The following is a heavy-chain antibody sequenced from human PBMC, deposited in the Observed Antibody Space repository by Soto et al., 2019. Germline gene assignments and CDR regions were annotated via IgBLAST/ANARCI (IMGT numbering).Heavy chain of an antibody. V-gene: IGHV3-11*01. J-gene: IGHJ4*02. CDR2: ISHHYLTV. CDR1: GFSFSDYY. CDR3: AGGGGSSPFDF. Sequence: GGSLRLSCAASGFSFSDYYMAWIRQTPGKGLEWVSYISHHYLTVYTAHSVKGRFSISRDNAMNSLYLQMDSLRAEDTAVYCCAGGGGSSPFDFGGQGTLVTVSS. D-gene: IGHD6-6*01.